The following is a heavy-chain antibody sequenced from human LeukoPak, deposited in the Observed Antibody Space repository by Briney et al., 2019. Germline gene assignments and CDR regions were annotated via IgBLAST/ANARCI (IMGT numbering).Heavy chain of an antibody. V-gene: IGHV1-69*05. CDR1: GGTFSSYA. CDR2: IIPIFGTA. CDR3: ARRGKAESFDY. Sequence: GASVKVSCKASGGTFSSYAISWVRQAPGQGLEWMGGIIPIFGTANYAQKFQGRVTITTDESTSTAYMKLSSLRSEDTAVYYCARRGKAESFDYWGQGILVTVSS. J-gene: IGHJ4*02.